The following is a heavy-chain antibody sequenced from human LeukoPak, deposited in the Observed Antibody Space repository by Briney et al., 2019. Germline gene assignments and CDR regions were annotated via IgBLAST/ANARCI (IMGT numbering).Heavy chain of an antibody. CDR3: ARVGFYDSPSAPAER. J-gene: IGHJ4*02. CDR1: GFTVSSNY. Sequence: GGSLRLSCAASGFTVSSNYMSWVRQAPGKGLEWVSVIYSGGSTYYADSVKGRFTISRDNSKNTLYLQMNSLRAEDTAVYYCARVGFYDSPSAPAERWGQGTLVTVSS. V-gene: IGHV3-66*01. CDR2: IYSGGST. D-gene: IGHD3-22*01.